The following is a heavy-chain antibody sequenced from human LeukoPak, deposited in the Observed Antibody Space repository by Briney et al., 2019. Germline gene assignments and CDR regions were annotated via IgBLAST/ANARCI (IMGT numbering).Heavy chain of an antibody. CDR1: GFTFSNYA. CDR2: ISGSGGST. J-gene: IGHJ4*02. Sequence: GGSLRLSCAASGFTFSNYAMSWVRQAPGKGLEWVSVISGSGGSTYYADSVKGRFTISRDNSKNTLYLQMNSLRAEDTAVYYCAKDLRTADLMYYFDYWGQGTLVTSSS. D-gene: IGHD2-21*02. CDR3: AKDLRTADLMYYFDY. V-gene: IGHV3-23*01.